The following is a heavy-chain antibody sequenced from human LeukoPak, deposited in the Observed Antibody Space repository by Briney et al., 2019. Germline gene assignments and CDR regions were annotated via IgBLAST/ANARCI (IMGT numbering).Heavy chain of an antibody. CDR2: IYYSGST. CDR3: ARGARYCSSTSCYRSGYYFDY. CDR1: GGSISSYY. Sequence: SETLSLTCTVPGGSISSYYCSCIRQPPGNGPDRIRHIYYSGSTNSQLSLKSRFIISVDTSKYQFSLKLSSGRAADTAVYYCARGARYCSSTSCYRSGYYFDYWGQGTLVTVSS. J-gene: IGHJ4*02. V-gene: IGHV4-59*12. D-gene: IGHD2-2*01.